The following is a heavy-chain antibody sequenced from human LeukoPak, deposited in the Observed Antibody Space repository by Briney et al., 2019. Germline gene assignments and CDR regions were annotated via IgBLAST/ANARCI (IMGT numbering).Heavy chain of an antibody. CDR1: GYTFTGYY. D-gene: IGHD3-10*01. Sequence: ASVKVSCKASGYTFTGYYMHWVRQAPGQGLEWMGWINPNSGGTNYAQKFQGRVTMTRDTSISTAYMELSRLRSDDTAVYYCARGSLWFGELLHYYYYGMDAWGQGTTVTVSS. V-gene: IGHV1-2*02. CDR2: INPNSGGT. J-gene: IGHJ6*02. CDR3: ARGSLWFGELLHYYYYGMDA.